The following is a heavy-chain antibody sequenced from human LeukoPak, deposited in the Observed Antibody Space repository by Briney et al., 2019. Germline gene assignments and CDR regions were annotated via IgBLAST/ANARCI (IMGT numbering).Heavy chain of an antibody. J-gene: IGHJ3*02. D-gene: IGHD1-26*01. CDR3: ASARHRKWELLGAFDI. CDR2: ISSSSSYI. CDR1: GFTFSSYA. V-gene: IGHV3-21*01. Sequence: PGGSLRLSCAASGFTFSSYAMNWVRQAPGKGLEWVSSISSSSSYIYYADSVKGRFTISRDNAKNSLYLQMNSLRAEDTAVYYCASARHRKWELLGAFDIWGQGTMVTVSS.